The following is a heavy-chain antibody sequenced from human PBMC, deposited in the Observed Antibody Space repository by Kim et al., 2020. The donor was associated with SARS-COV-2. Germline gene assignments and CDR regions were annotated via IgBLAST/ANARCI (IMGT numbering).Heavy chain of an antibody. D-gene: IGHD5-18*01. CDR3: AGLGVDTAMDDYYYYGMGV. V-gene: IGHV4-39*01. CDR2: IYYSGST. CDR1: GGSISSSSYY. J-gene: IGHJ6*02. Sequence: SETLSLTCTVSGGSISSSSYYWGWIRQPPGKGLEWIGSIYYSGSTYYNPSLKSRVTISVDTSKNQFSLKLSSVTAADTAVYYCAGLGVDTAMDDYYYYGMGVWGQGTTVTVSS.